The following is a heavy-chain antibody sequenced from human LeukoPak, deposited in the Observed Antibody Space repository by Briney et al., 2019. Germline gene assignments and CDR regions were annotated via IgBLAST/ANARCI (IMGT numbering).Heavy chain of an antibody. CDR2: FDPEDGET. V-gene: IGHV1-24*01. Sequence: ASVKVSCKVSVYTLTELSMHWVRQAPGKGLEWMGGFDPEDGETIYAQKFQGRVTMTEDTSTDTAYMELSSLRSEDTAVYYCATSKGLGSYGDLFDYWGQGTLVTVSS. CDR3: ATSKGLGSYGDLFDY. D-gene: IGHD4-17*01. CDR1: VYTLTELS. J-gene: IGHJ4*02.